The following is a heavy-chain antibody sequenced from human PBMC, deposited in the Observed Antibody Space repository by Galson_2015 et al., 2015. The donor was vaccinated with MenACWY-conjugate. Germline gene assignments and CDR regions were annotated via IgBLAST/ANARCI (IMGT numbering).Heavy chain of an antibody. Sequence: SVKVSCKASGYTFTSYGISWVRQAPGQGLEWMGWINAGNGNTKYSQKFQGRVTITRDTSASTAYMELNSLRAEDTAVYYCAKELVHYYDSSGQDAFFDCWGQGTLVTVSS. CDR2: INAGNGNT. CDR1: GYTFTSYG. D-gene: IGHD3-22*01. V-gene: IGHV1-18*01. CDR3: AKELVHYYDSSGQDAFFDC. J-gene: IGHJ4*02.